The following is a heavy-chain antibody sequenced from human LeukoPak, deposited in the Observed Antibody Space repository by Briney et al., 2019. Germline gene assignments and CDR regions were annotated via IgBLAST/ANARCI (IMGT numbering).Heavy chain of an antibody. CDR2: ISGSAGST. Sequence: PGGSLRLSCAASGFTFSSYAMSWVRQAPGKGLEWVSAISGSAGSTYYAASVKGRFTISRDNSKNTLYLQMDSLRVEDTAVYYCAKEEAVAGPFDYWGQGTLVTVSS. V-gene: IGHV3-23*01. D-gene: IGHD6-19*01. CDR3: AKEEAVAGPFDY. CDR1: GFTFSSYA. J-gene: IGHJ4*02.